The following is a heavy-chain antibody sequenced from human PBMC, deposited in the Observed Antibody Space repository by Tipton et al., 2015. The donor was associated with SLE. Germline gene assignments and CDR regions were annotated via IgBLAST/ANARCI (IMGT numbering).Heavy chain of an antibody. D-gene: IGHD1-26*01. CDR1: GYSISSAYS. Sequence: TLSLTCVVSGYSISSAYSWGWIRQPPGKGLEWIGTVYHSGSTHYNPSLKSRVTISVDTSKNQFSLRVRSVTAADTAVYYCARGGGSYYDYWGQGTLVTVSS. CDR2: VYHSGST. CDR3: ARGGGSYYDY. V-gene: IGHV4-38-2*01. J-gene: IGHJ4*02.